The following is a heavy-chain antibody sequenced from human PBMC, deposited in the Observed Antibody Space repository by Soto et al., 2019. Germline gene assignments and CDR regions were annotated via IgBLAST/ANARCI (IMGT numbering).Heavy chain of an antibody. CDR3: ASGDIVVVPAAKYYYYGMDV. CDR2: IIPIFGTA. D-gene: IGHD2-2*01. Sequence: QVQLVQSGAEVKKPGSSVKVSCKASGGTFSSYAISWVRQAPGQGLEWMGGIIPIFGTANYAQKFQGRVTSTADESTSTAYMELSSLRSEDTAVYYCASGDIVVVPAAKYYYYGMDVWGQGTTVTVSS. CDR1: GGTFSSYA. V-gene: IGHV1-69*01. J-gene: IGHJ6*02.